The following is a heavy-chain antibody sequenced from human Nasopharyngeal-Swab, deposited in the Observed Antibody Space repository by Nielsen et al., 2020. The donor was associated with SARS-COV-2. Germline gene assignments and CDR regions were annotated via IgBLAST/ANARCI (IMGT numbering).Heavy chain of an antibody. V-gene: IGHV3-7*03. CDR2: IKQDGSEK. CDR1: GFTFSSYW. CDR3: ARDGQSYGMDV. Sequence: GESLKISCAASGFTFSSYWMSWVRQAPGKGLEWVANIKQDGSEKYYVDSVKGRFTISRDNSKNTLYLQMNSLRAEDTAVYYCARDGQSYGMDVWGQGTTVTVSS. J-gene: IGHJ6*02.